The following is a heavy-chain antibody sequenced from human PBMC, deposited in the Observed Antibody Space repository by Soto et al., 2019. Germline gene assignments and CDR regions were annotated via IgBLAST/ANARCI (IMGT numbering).Heavy chain of an antibody. CDR1: GYTFTHYY. J-gene: IGHJ4*02. Sequence: QVQLVQSGAEVKKPGASVKLSCRTSGYTFTHYYIHWVRQAPGQGLEWLGIINPASGSTNYAQDFQGXVTLTXXTXXXXXXXXXXXXXXEXTAIFYCARDLAAGDHWGQGTLVTVSS. CDR3: ARDLAAGDH. CDR2: INPASGST. D-gene: IGHD6-13*01. V-gene: IGHV1-46*01.